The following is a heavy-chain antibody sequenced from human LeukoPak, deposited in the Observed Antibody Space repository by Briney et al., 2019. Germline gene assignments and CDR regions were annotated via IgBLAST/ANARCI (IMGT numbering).Heavy chain of an antibody. CDR1: GFTFSSYE. V-gene: IGHV3-21*05. CDR3: ATGITIFGVEDY. CDR2: ISSSSSYI. J-gene: IGHJ4*02. D-gene: IGHD3-3*01. Sequence: GGSLRLSCAASGFTFSSYEMNWVRQAPGKGLEWVSYISSSSSYIYYADSVKGRFTISRDNAKNSLYLQMNSLRAEDTAVYYCATGITIFGVEDYWGQGTLVTVSS.